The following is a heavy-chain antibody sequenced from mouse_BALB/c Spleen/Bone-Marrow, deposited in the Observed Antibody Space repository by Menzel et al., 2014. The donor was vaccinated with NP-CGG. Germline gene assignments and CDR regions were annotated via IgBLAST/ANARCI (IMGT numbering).Heavy chain of an antibody. J-gene: IGHJ3*01. V-gene: IGHV5-9-2*01. CDR3: AGDGCYGEAEVGFVY. Sequence: EVKLMESGGGLVKSGGSLKLSCAASGFTFSNYGMSWVRQTPEKRLEWVATISGGGGYTFYSDSVKGRFTISRDNAKNSVYLQLSSLRSEGAAVDYCAGDGCYGEAEVGFVYWGQGTLVTVSA. CDR1: GFTFSNYG. D-gene: IGHD2-13*01. CDR2: ISGGGGYT.